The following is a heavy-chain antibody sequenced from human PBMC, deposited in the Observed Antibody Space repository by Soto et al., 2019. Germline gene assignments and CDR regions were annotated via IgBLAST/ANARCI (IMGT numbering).Heavy chain of an antibody. CDR3: ARGGGSSSDYEGWRHQAVRPPYYYYYMDV. V-gene: IGHV4-34*01. CDR1: GGSFSGYY. CDR2: INHSGST. Sequence: QVQLQQWGAGLLKPSETLSLTCAVYGGSFSGYYWSWIRQPPGKGLEWIGEINHSGSTNYNPSLKSRVTISVDTSKNQFSLKLSSVTAADTAVYYCARGGGSSSDYEGWRHQAVRPPYYYYYMDVWGKGTTVTVSS. D-gene: IGHD6-6*01. J-gene: IGHJ6*03.